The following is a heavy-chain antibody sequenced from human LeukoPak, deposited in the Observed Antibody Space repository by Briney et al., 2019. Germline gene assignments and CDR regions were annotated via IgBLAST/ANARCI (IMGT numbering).Heavy chain of an antibody. D-gene: IGHD6-6*01. CDR1: GFTFSSYS. J-gene: IGHJ3*02. Sequence: GGSLRLSCAASGFTFSSYSLTWVRQAPGKGLEWVAFIRYDGSNKYYADSVKGRFTISRDNSKNTLYLQMNSLRAEDTAVYYCAKGWYSSSSGGAFDIWGQGTMVTVSS. CDR3: AKGWYSSSSGGAFDI. V-gene: IGHV3-30*02. CDR2: IRYDGSNK.